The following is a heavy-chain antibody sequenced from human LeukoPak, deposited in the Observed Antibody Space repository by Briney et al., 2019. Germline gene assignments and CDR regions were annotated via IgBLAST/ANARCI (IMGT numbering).Heavy chain of an antibody. CDR3: ARDFGGDGDSY. CDR1: GGSFSGYY. Sequence: PSETLSLTCAVYGGSFSGYYWSWLRQPPGKGLEWIGEINHSGSTNYNPSLKSRVTISVDTSKNQFSLKLSSVTAADTAVYYCARDFGGDGDSYWGQGTLVTVSS. CDR2: INHSGST. V-gene: IGHV4-34*01. J-gene: IGHJ4*02. D-gene: IGHD4-17*01.